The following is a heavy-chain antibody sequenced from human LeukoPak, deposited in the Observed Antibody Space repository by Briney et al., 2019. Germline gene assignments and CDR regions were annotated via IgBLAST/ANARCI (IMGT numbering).Heavy chain of an antibody. CDR1: GGSISSSNW. D-gene: IGHD3-10*01. CDR2: IYHSGST. J-gene: IGHJ4*02. V-gene: IGHV4-4*02. Sequence: SGTLSLTCAVSGGSISSSNWWSWVRQPPGKGLEWIGEIYHSGSTYYNPSLKSRVTISVDTSKNQFSLKLSSVTAADTALYYCARHVLYGSGTALYYFDYWGQGTLVTVSS. CDR3: ARHVLYGSGTALYYFDY.